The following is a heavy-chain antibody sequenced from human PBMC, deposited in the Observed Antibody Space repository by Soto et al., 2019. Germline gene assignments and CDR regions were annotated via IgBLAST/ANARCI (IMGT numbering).Heavy chain of an antibody. J-gene: IGHJ6*02. CDR2: IYPGDSDT. CDR3: ARLIKHRYYYYGMDV. D-gene: IGHD3-10*01. Sequence: LGESLNLSCTGSGYSFTSYWIGWVRQMPGKGLEWMGIIYPGDSDTRYSPSFQGQVTISADKSISTAYLQWSSLKASDTAMYYCARLIKHRYYYYGMDVWGQGTTVTVSS. V-gene: IGHV5-51*01. CDR1: GYSFTSYW.